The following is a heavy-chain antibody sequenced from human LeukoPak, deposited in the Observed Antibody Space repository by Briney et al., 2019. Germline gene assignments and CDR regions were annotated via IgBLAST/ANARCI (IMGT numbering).Heavy chain of an antibody. CDR3: AKGDQPLLYGGAFDS. Sequence: GGSLRLSCAASGFTFSTYGMSWVRQAPGKGLEWVSAISGSGGSTYYADSVKGRFTISRDNSKNTLYLQMISLRAEDTAVYYCAKGDQPLLYGGAFDSWGQGTLVTVSS. J-gene: IGHJ4*02. V-gene: IGHV3-23*01. D-gene: IGHD2-2*02. CDR1: GFTFSTYG. CDR2: ISGSGGST.